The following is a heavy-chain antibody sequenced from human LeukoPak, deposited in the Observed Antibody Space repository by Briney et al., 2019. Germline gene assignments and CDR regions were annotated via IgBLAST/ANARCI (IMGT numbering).Heavy chain of an antibody. D-gene: IGHD2-21*02. J-gene: IGHJ6*03. Sequence: GASVKVSGKASGYTCTSYYMHWVRQAPGQGLEWMGIINPSGGSTSYAQKFQGRVTMTRDMPTSTVYMELSSLRSEDTAVYYCARERTGGGDFYYYYYMDVWGKGTTVTVSS. V-gene: IGHV1-46*01. CDR3: ARERTGGGDFYYYYYMDV. CDR2: INPSGGST. CDR1: GYTCTSYY.